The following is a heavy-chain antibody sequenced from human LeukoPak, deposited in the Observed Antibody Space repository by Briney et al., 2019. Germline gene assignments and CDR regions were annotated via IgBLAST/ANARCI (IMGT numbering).Heavy chain of an antibody. CDR3: ANLPSGYFHY. Sequence: ETLSLTCAVYGGSFSGYYWSWVRQAPGKGLEWVSAISGSGGSTYYADSVKGRFTISRDNSKNTLYLQMNSLRAEDTAVYYCANLPSGYFHYWGQGTLVTVSS. D-gene: IGHD3-3*01. CDR2: ISGSGGST. J-gene: IGHJ4*02. CDR1: GGSFSGYY. V-gene: IGHV3-23*01.